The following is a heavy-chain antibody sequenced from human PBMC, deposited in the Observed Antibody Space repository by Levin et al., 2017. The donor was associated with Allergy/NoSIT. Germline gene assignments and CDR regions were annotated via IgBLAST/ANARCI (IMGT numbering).Heavy chain of an antibody. Sequence: SSETLSLTCAVYGGSFSGYYWSWIRQPPGKGLEWIGEINHSGSTNYNPSLKSRVTISVDTSKNQFSLKLSSVTAADTAVYYCARARHPNYDYVWGSYRVFDYWGQGTLVTVSS. CDR3: ARARHPNYDYVWGSYRVFDY. CDR1: GGSFSGYY. J-gene: IGHJ4*02. V-gene: IGHV4-34*01. D-gene: IGHD3-16*02. CDR2: INHSGST.